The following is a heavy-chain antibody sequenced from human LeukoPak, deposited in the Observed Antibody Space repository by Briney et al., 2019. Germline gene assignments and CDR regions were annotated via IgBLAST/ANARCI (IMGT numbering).Heavy chain of an antibody. CDR2: INHSGST. CDR3: ARTPPPIYGSGSYSFDY. J-gene: IGHJ4*02. Sequence: SETLSLTCAVYGGSFSGYYWSWIRQPPGKGLEWIGEINHSGSTNYNPSLKSRVTISVDTSKNQFSLKLSSVTAADTAVYYCARTPPPIYGSGSYSFDYWGQGTLVTVSS. V-gene: IGHV4-34*01. CDR1: GGSFSGYY. D-gene: IGHD3-10*01.